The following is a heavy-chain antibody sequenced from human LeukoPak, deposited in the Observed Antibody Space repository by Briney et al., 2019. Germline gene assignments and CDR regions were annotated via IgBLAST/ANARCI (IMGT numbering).Heavy chain of an antibody. V-gene: IGHV3-30*02. Sequence: GGSLRLSCAASGFTLSSYGMHWVRQAPGKGLEWVAFIRYDGTNKYYADSVKGRFTISRDNSKNTLSLQMNSLRAEDTAVYYCTKDARPGSYSSSYMDVWGKGTTVTISS. D-gene: IGHD3-10*01. CDR1: GFTLSSYG. CDR2: IRYDGTNK. CDR3: TKDARPGSYSSSYMDV. J-gene: IGHJ6*03.